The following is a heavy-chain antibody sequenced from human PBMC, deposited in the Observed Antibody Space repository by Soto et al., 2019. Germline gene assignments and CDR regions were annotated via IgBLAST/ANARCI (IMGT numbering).Heavy chain of an antibody. CDR2: FDPGDGET. V-gene: IGHV1-24*01. J-gene: IGHJ4*02. D-gene: IGHD3-22*01. CDR1: LS. CDR3: AAYDSGGFYYGFDY. Sequence: LSINWVRQAHGKGLEWVGGFDPGDGETIYAQKFQGRVTTTEDTSTDAAFMELSSLKSEDTAVYYCAAYDSGGFYYGFDYWGQGTLVTVSS.